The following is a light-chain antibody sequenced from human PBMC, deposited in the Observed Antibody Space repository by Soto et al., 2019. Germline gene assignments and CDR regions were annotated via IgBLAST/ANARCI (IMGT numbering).Light chain of an antibody. CDR2: AAS. CDR1: QSININ. V-gene: IGKV1-39*01. CDR3: QQSYSTPHT. J-gene: IGKJ2*01. Sequence: DIQMTQSPSSLSASVGDRVTISCRASQSININLNWYQQRPGKAPKLLIYAASSLQSGVPPRFSGSGSGTDGTLTISSLQPEDIATYYCQQSYSTPHTFGQGTKLEIK.